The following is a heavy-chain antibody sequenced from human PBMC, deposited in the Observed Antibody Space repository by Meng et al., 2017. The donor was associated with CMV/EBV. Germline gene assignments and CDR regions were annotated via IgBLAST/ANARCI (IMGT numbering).Heavy chain of an antibody. Sequence: ASGFTFSSFWMHWVRQAPGKGLVWVSGISSDGSSTSYADAVKGRFTISRDNAKNTLYLQMNSLRAEDTAVYYCARDKGSTGPPFDYWGQGTLVTVSS. CDR3: ARDKGSTGPPFDY. CDR1: GFTFSSFW. D-gene: IGHD2-2*01. CDR2: ISSDGSST. J-gene: IGHJ4*02. V-gene: IGHV3-74*01.